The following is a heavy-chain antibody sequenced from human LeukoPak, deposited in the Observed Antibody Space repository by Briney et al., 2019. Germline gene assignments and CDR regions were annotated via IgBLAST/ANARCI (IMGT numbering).Heavy chain of an antibody. CDR2: IIVAGDT. CDR1: GFVFSNYD. V-gene: IGHV3-13*01. Sequence: PGGSLRLSCAASGFVFSNYDMHCVRQSARKGLELVAHIIVAGDTQYADSVKGRFTISRDNAKRSVFLQMNNLRDEDTAVYYCIRDRLGERTFEIWGQGTMVSVSS. CDR3: IRDRLGERTFEI. D-gene: IGHD3-10*01. J-gene: IGHJ3*02.